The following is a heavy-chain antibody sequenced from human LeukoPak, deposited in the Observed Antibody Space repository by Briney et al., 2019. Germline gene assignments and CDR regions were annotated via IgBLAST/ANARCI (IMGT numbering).Heavy chain of an antibody. CDR3: ARGPGHSSGWYLRELYFDY. V-gene: IGHV4-59*10. J-gene: IGHJ4*02. Sequence: SETLSLTCAVYGGSFSGYYWSWIRQPAGKGLEWIGRIYTSGSTNYNPSLKSRVTMSVDTSKNQFSLKLSSVTAADTAVYYCARGPGHSSGWYLRELYFDYWGQGTLVTVSS. CDR2: IYTSGST. D-gene: IGHD6-19*01. CDR1: GGSFSGYY.